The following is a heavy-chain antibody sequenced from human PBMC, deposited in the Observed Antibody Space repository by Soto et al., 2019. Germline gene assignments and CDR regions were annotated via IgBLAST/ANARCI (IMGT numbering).Heavy chain of an antibody. CDR1: GGSISSYY. D-gene: IGHD3-9*01. CDR3: ARSHPYYDILTGYVAPVWFDP. Sequence: SETVALTCTVSGGSISSYYWRWVRQRPGKGLEWIGYIYYSGSTNYNPSLKSRVTISVDTSKNQFSLKLSSVTAADTAVYYCARSHPYYDILTGYVAPVWFDPCGQGTLVTVSS. V-gene: IGHV4-59*08. CDR2: IYYSGST. J-gene: IGHJ5*02.